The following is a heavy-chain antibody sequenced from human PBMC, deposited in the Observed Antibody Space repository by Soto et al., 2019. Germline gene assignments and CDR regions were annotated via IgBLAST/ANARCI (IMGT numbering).Heavy chain of an antibody. D-gene: IGHD6-19*01. Sequence: GGSLRLSCAASGCTFSSYSMNWVRQAPGKGLEWVSYISSSSSTIYYADSVKGRFTISRDNAKNSLYLQMNSLRDEDTAVYYCARQRAVGIAVALNWFDPWGQGTLVTVSS. J-gene: IGHJ5*02. CDR2: ISSSSSTI. V-gene: IGHV3-48*02. CDR3: ARQRAVGIAVALNWFDP. CDR1: GCTFSSYS.